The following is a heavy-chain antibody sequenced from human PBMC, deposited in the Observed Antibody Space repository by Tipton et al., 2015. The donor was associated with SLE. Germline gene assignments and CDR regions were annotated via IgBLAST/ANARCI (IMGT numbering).Heavy chain of an antibody. CDR1: GGSFSGYY. D-gene: IGHD6-19*01. Sequence: TLSLTCAVYGGSFSGYYWSWIRQPPGKGLEWIGEINHSGSTNYNPSLKSRVTISVDTSKNQFSLILSSVTAADTAVYYCARDSGWYYFDYWGQGTLVTVSS. J-gene: IGHJ4*02. CDR3: ARDSGWYYFDY. CDR2: INHSGST. V-gene: IGHV4-34*01.